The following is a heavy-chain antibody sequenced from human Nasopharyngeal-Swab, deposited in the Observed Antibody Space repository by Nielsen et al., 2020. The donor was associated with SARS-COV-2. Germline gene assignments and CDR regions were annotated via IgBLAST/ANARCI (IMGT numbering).Heavy chain of an antibody. Sequence: ASVKVSCKASGYTFTSYAMNWVRQAPGQGLEWMGWINTNTGNPTYAQGFTGRFVFSLDTSVSTAYLQISSLKAEDTAVYYCATPHYHDSSGYYWTDAFDIWGQGTMVTVSS. V-gene: IGHV7-4-1*02. J-gene: IGHJ3*02. D-gene: IGHD3-22*01. CDR3: ATPHYHDSSGYYWTDAFDI. CDR2: INTNTGNP. CDR1: GYTFTSYA.